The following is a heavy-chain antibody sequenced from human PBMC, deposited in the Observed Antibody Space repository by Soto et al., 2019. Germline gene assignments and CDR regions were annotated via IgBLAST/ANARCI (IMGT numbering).Heavy chain of an antibody. J-gene: IGHJ4*02. CDR1: GGTFSSYA. D-gene: IGHD3-10*01. CDR3: ARAIRRYGSGSYYPYYFDY. Sequence: SVKVSCKXSGGTFSSYAISWVRQAPGQGLEWMGGIIPIFGTANYAQKFQGRVTITADESTSTAYMELSSLRSEDTAVYYCARAIRRYGSGSYYPYYFDYWGQGTLVTVSS. CDR2: IIPIFGTA. V-gene: IGHV1-69*13.